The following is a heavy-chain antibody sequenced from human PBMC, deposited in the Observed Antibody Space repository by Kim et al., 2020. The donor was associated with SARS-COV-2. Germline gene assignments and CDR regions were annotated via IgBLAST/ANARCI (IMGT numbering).Heavy chain of an antibody. D-gene: IGHD3-10*01. CDR2: IYYSGST. CDR1: GGSISSSSYY. Sequence: SETLSLTCTVSGGSISSSSYYWGWIRQPPGKGLEWIGSIYYSGSTYYNPSLKSRVTISVDTSKNQFSLKLSSVTAADTAVYYCARHRGVWFLGESNVVLYFDYWGQGTLVTVSS. V-gene: IGHV4-39*01. CDR3: ARHRGVWFLGESNVVLYFDY. J-gene: IGHJ4*02.